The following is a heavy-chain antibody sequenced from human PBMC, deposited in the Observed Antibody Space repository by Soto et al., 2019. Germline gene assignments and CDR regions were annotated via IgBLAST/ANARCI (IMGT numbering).Heavy chain of an antibody. V-gene: IGHV4-34*01. Sequence: SESLSLTCAVYGGSFSGYYWSWIRQPPGKGLEWIGEINHSGSTNYNPSLKSRVTISVDTSKNQFSLKLSSVTAADTAVYYCARGLNRGATVAFDYGGQGTLVTGSS. J-gene: IGHJ4*02. D-gene: IGHD1-26*01. CDR3: ARGLNRGATVAFDY. CDR2: INHSGST. CDR1: GGSFSGYY.